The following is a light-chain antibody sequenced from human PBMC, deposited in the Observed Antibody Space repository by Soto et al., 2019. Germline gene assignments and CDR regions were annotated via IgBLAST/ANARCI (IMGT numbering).Light chain of an antibody. Sequence: QSVLTQPASVSGSPGQSITISCTGTSSDVGGYNYVSWYQQHPGKAPKLMIYDVSNRPSGVSNRFSGSKSGNTASLTISGLQAEDEADYYCISFTTSVTYVFGTGTKVTVL. CDR1: SSDVGGYNY. J-gene: IGLJ1*01. CDR2: DVS. CDR3: ISFTTSVTYV. V-gene: IGLV2-14*01.